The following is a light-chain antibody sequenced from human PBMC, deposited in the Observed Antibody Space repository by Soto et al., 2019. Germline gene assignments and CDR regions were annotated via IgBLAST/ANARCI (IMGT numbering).Light chain of an antibody. CDR2: DAS. CDR3: QQFDGSLWT. Sequence: EIVLTQSPATLSLSLGERATLSCRASQSVSAYLAWYQQKPGQAPRLPIYDASSRASGIPDRFSGSGSGTDFTLTISRLEPEDFAVYCCQQFDGSLWTFGQGTKVDIK. V-gene: IGKV3-20*01. J-gene: IGKJ1*01. CDR1: QSVSAY.